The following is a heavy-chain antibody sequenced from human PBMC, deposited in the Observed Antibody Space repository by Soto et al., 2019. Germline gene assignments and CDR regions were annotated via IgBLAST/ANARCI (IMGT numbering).Heavy chain of an antibody. V-gene: IGHV1-3*01. D-gene: IGHD6-6*01. J-gene: IGHJ6*02. Sequence: ASVKVSCKASGYTFTSYAMHWVRQAPGQRLEWMGWINAGNGNTKYSQEFQGRVTITRDTSASTAYMELSSLRSEDTAVYYCARGHYSSSPYYYYYGMDVWGQGTTVTVSS. CDR3: ARGHYSSSPYYYYYGMDV. CDR2: INAGNGNT. CDR1: GYTFTSYA.